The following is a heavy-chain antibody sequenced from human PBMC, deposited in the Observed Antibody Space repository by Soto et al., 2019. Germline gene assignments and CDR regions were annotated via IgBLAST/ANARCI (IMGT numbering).Heavy chain of an antibody. CDR1: GFTFSSYA. D-gene: IGHD3-3*01. V-gene: IGHV3-23*01. CDR3: AKDGFGGASDY. Sequence: EEQLLESGGGFAQPGGSLRLSCAASGFTFSSYAMHWVRQAPGRGLEWVSTISSSGTNIYYADSVQGRFTISRDNSQNTLFLQMTSLRVDDAATYYCAKDGFGGASDYWGQGTHVTVSS. J-gene: IGHJ4*02. CDR2: ISSSGTNI.